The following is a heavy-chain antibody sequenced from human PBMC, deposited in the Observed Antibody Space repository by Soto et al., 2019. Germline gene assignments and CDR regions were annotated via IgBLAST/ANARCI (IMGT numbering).Heavy chain of an antibody. CDR2: ISGSDGTK. J-gene: IGHJ4*02. D-gene: IGHD3-16*01. Sequence: EVQLLESGGGLVQPGGSLRLSCAASGITFSSYAMSWVRQAPGKGLEWVSSISGSDGTKIYADSVKGRFTISRDNSKNTLYLQMNSLRAEDTAVYYCAKVPIMATLTNYFDYWCQGTLGTVSS. V-gene: IGHV3-23*01. CDR3: AKVPIMATLTNYFDY. CDR1: GITFSSYA.